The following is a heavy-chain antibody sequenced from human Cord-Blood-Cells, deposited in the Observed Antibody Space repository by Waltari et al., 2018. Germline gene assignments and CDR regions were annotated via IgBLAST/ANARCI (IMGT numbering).Heavy chain of an antibody. CDR3: ARSAIGGKGPGRYFDL. V-gene: IGHV6-1*01. Sequence: QVQLQQSGPGLVKPSQTLSLTCAISGDSVSSNSVAWNWIRESPARGLEWLGRTYYRSKWYNDYAVSVKSRITINPDTSKNQFSLQLNSVTPEDTAVYYCARSAIGGKGPGRYFDLWGRGTLVTVSS. J-gene: IGHJ2*01. D-gene: IGHD3-16*01. CDR1: GDSVSSNSVA. CDR2: TYYRSKWYN.